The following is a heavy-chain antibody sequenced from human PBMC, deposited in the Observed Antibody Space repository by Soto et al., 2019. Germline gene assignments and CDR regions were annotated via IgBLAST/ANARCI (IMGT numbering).Heavy chain of an antibody. Sequence: GGSLRLSCTVSGFAFSSYWMSLVRQAPGKGLEWVANIKVDGSEKYFVDSVEGRFSISRNNAKNSLFLQMDSLRADDTAAYYCVVTGFIGCGEFSIWGQGTVFTVSS. CDR3: VVTGFIGCGEFSI. CDR2: IKVDGSEK. J-gene: IGHJ3*02. V-gene: IGHV3-7*03. CDR1: GFAFSSYW. D-gene: IGHD2-21*02.